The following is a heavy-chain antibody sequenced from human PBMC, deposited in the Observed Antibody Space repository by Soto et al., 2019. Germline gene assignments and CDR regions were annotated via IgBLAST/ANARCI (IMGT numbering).Heavy chain of an antibody. Sequence: WIWIRQTPEMGLEWIGEINDSGNINYNPSLKSRVTILVDTTKKQISLRLSSVTAADTAVYYCARGLILWFGELSRRGGYYYYMDVWGKGTTVTVSS. J-gene: IGHJ6*03. D-gene: IGHD3-10*01. CDR2: INDSGNI. CDR3: ARGLILWFGELSRRGGYYYYMDV. V-gene: IGHV4-34*01.